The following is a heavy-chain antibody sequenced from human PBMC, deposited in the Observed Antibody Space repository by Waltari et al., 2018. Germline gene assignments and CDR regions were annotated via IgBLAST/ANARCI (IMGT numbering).Heavy chain of an antibody. J-gene: IGHJ5*02. CDR3: ATRVSS. Sequence: EVQLLESGGGFVQPGGSLRLSCAASGFTFSNYFMNWVRQVPGNGRVGVSAISDSVVNTYYADSLKGRFTISRDNSKNTLYLQMNSLRADDTAIYYCATRVSSWGQGTLVTVSS. CDR1: GFTFSNYF. D-gene: IGHD3-10*01. V-gene: IGHV3-23*01. CDR2: ISDSVVNT.